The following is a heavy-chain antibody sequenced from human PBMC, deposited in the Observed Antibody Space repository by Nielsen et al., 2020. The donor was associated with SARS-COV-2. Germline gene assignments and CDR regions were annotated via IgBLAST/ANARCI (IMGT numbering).Heavy chain of an antibody. V-gene: IGHV3-53*01. CDR3: ARRDTTKVRDYYYSYMDV. J-gene: IGHJ6*03. D-gene: IGHD5-18*01. Sequence: GESLKISCAASGFTVSGNHVNWVRQAPGKGLEWVSVIYSGNSTFYADSVKGRFTISRDNSKNTLYLQMNSLRAEDTAVYYCARRDTTKVRDYYYSYMDVWGKGSTVTVSS. CDR2: IYSGNST. CDR1: GFTVSGNH.